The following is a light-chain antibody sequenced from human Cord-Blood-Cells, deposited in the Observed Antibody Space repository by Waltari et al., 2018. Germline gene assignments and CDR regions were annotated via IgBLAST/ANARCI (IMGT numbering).Light chain of an antibody. CDR1: NIGSKS. CDR3: QVWDSSSDHYV. V-gene: IGLV3-21*04. CDR2: YDS. Sequence: SYVLTQPPSLSVAPGKTARLTCGGNNIGSKSVHWYQQKPGQAPVLVIYYDSDRPSGIPERFSGSNAGNTATLTISRVEAGDEADYYCQVWDSSSDHYVFGTGTKVTVL. J-gene: IGLJ1*01.